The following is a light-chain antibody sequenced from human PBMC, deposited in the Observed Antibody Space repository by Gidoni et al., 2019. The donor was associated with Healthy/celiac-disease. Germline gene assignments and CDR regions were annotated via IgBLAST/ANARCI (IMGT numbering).Light chain of an antibody. CDR3: SSYTSSRTVV. CDR1: SSDVGGYNY. J-gene: IGLJ2*01. Sequence: QSALTQPASVSVSPGQSITISCTGTSSDVGGYNYVAWYQQHPGKAPKLIIYDVSTRPSGVSNRFSGSKSGNTASLTISGLQAEDEADYYCSSYTSSRTVVLGGGTKLTVL. V-gene: IGLV2-14*03. CDR2: DVS.